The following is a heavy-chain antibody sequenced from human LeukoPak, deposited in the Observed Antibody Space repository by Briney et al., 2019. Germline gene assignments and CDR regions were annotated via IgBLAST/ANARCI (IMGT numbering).Heavy chain of an antibody. Sequence: GGSLRLSCAASGFTFSSYAMSWVRQAPGKGLEWVSAISGSGGSTYYADSVKGRFTTSRDNSKNTLYLQMNSLRAEDTAVYYCAKDYYYDSSGLTDYWGREPWSPSPQ. J-gene: IGHJ4*02. CDR1: GFTFSSYA. D-gene: IGHD3-22*01. CDR3: AKDYYYDSSGLTDY. V-gene: IGHV3-23*01. CDR2: ISGSGGST.